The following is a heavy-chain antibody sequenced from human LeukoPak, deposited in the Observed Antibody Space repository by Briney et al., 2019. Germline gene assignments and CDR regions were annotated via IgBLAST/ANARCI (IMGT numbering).Heavy chain of an antibody. CDR3: ARHLPGWYYFDY. CDR2: VYYSGNT. V-gene: IGHV4-39*01. Sequence: SETLSLTCTVSGGSISSSSSYWGWIRQPPGKGLEWIGSVYYSGNTYYNPSLKSRATVSVDTSKNQFSLKLSSVTAADTAVYYCARHLPGWYYFDYWGQGTRVTVSS. J-gene: IGHJ4*02. CDR1: GGSISSSSSY. D-gene: IGHD6-19*01.